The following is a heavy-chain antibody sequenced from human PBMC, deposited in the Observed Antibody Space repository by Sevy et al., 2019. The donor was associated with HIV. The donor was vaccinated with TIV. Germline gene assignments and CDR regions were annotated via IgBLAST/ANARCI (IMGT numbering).Heavy chain of an antibody. Sequence: SETLSLTCSVSGGSISKIGNYWGWVRQPPGERLEWIGDIFHTGKTNYNPSLKSRVTISLDTSKNQFSLKLSSVTAADTAVYYCAKIYDYWGPGALGTVSS. V-gene: IGHV4-39*01. CDR2: IFHTGKT. CDR1: GGSISKIGNY. D-gene: IGHD3-3*01. CDR3: AKIYDY. J-gene: IGHJ4*02.